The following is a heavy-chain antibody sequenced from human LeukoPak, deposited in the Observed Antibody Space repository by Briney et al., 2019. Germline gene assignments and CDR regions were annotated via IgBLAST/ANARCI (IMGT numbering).Heavy chain of an antibody. V-gene: IGHV3-21*04. J-gene: IGHJ6*03. CDR3: AKSPPDYDFWSGSGYMDV. D-gene: IGHD3-3*01. CDR1: GITLSNYD. CDR2: ISSRSTYI. Sequence: GGSLRLSCAASGITLSNYDVNWVRQAPGKGLAWVSFISSRSTYIYYADSVKGRFTISRDNAKNSLFLQMNSLRAEDTAVYYCAKSPPDYDFWSGSGYMDVWGKGTTVTVSS.